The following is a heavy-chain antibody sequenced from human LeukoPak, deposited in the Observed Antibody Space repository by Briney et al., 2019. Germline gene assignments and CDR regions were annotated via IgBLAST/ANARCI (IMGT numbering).Heavy chain of an antibody. CDR2: KDYSGST. CDR1: GGSISRYY. D-gene: IGHD4-23*01. Sequence: SETLSLTCTVSGGSISRYYWSWIRQPPGKGLEWIGYKDYSGSTNYNRSLKSRVTMSVDTSKNQFSLKLSSLTAADTAMYYCARREPHGDYGGKIRYYYYMDVWGKGTTITISS. J-gene: IGHJ6*03. CDR3: ARREPHGDYGGKIRYYYYMDV. V-gene: IGHV4-59*12.